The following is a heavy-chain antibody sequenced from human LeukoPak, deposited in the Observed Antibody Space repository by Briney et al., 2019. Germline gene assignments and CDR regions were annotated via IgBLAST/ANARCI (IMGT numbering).Heavy chain of an antibody. Sequence: PGGPLRLSCAASGFTFSDYYMSWIRQAPGKGLEWVSYISSSGSTIYYADSVKGRFTISRDNANNSLYLQMNSLRAEDTAVYYCARDVVTATTDYWGQGTLVTVSS. CDR3: ARDVVTATTDY. D-gene: IGHD2-21*02. J-gene: IGHJ4*02. V-gene: IGHV3-11*01. CDR2: ISSSGSTI. CDR1: GFTFSDYY.